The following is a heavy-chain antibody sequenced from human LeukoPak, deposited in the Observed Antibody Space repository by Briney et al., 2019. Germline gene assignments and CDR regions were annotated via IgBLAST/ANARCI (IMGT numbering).Heavy chain of an antibody. V-gene: IGHV4-39*01. CDR1: GGSISSSSYY. D-gene: IGHD6-13*01. CDR3: ARALGYIAAACFDY. J-gene: IGHJ4*02. Sequence: SETLSLTCTVSGGSISSSSYYWGWIRQPPGKGLEWIGSIYYSGSTYYNPSLKSRVTISVDTSKNQFSLKLSSVTAADTAVYYCARALGYIAAACFDYWGQGTLVTVSS. CDR2: IYYSGST.